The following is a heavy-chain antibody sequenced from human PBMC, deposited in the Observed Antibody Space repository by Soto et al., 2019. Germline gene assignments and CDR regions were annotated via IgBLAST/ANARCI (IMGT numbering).Heavy chain of an antibody. V-gene: IGHV4-61*01. CDR1: GGSVNSDSYY. CDR3: PRESREFSPSGDLDV. D-gene: IGHD3-10*01. Sequence: PSETLSLTCTVSGGSVNSDSYYWTWIRQPPGKRLEWIGSLFYSGSTNYNPSLKSRVTISVDTSKNQFSLKLSSVTAADTAVYFCPRESREFSPSGDLDVRGQGTTVPVSS. J-gene: IGHJ6*02. CDR2: LFYSGST.